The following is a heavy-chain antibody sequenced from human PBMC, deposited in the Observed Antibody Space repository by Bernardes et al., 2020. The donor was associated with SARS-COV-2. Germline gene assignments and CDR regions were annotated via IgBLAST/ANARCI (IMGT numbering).Heavy chain of an antibody. CDR3: ARHERKHPPDYYFYYGMDV. CDR2: IYYSGST. V-gene: IGHV4-61*01. Sequence: SETLSLTCTVSGGSVSSGSSYWSWIRQPPGKGLEWIGYIYYSGSTNYNPSLKSRVTMSVDTSKNQFSLKVSSVTAADTAVYYCARHERKHPPDYYFYYGMDVWGQGTTVTVSS. CDR1: GGSVSSGSSY. J-gene: IGHJ6*02.